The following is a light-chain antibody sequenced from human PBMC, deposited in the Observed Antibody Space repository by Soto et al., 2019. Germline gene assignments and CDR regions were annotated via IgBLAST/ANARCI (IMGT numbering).Light chain of an antibody. CDR1: QDIKKS. V-gene: IGKV1-33*01. CDR2: DTS. Sequence: DIQMTQSPSSLSASVGDRVTITCQASQDIKKSLNWYQQKPGKAPKLLIYDTSNLATGVSLRFSGSGSGTNFIFTINSLQPEDFATYYCQQYDNLPHTLGQGTKLEIK. J-gene: IGKJ2*01. CDR3: QQYDNLPHT.